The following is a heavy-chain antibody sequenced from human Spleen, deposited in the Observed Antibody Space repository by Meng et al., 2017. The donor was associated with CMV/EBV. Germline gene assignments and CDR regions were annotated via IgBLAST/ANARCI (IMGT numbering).Heavy chain of an antibody. D-gene: IGHD2-15*01. J-gene: IGHJ4*01. Sequence: SETVSRKASRYTFTSYYMHWVRQAPGQGLEWMGIINPSGGSTSYAQKFQGRVTMTRDTSTSTVYMELSSLRSEDTAVYYCARVQGCEDYFDYWGHGTGVTVSS. CDR2: INPSGGST. V-gene: IGHV1-46*01. CDR1: RYTFTSYY. CDR3: ARVQGCEDYFDY.